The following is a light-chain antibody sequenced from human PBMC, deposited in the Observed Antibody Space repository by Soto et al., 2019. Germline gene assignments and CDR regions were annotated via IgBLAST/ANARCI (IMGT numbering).Light chain of an antibody. J-gene: IGLJ1*01. CDR1: SSDVGGYNY. V-gene: IGLV2-11*01. Sequence: QSALTQPRSVSGSPGQSVTISCTGTSSDVGGYNYVSWYQQHPGKAPKLMIYDVSKRPSGVPDRFSGSKSGNTASLTISGLQAEDEADYYCCSYASSLYFFGSGTKLTVL. CDR2: DVS. CDR3: CSYASSLYF.